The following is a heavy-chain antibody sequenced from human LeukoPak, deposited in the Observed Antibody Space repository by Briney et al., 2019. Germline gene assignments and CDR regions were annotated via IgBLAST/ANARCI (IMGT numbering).Heavy chain of an antibody. CDR1: GGSFSGYY. J-gene: IGHJ5*02. CDR2: INHSGST. Sequence: PSETLSLTCAVYGGSFSGYYWSWIRQPPGKGLEWIGEINHSGSTYYNPSLKSRVTISVDTSKNQFPLNLSSVTAADTAVYYCARGSIVVVPAAMALYNWFDPWGQGTLVTVSS. CDR3: ARGSIVVVPAAMALYNWFDP. D-gene: IGHD2-2*01. V-gene: IGHV4-34*01.